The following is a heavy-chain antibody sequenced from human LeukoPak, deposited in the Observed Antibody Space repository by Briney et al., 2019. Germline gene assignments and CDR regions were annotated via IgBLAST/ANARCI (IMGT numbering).Heavy chain of an antibody. CDR3: ARDLPEHLGLYWYFDL. J-gene: IGHJ2*01. CDR2: IYYSGST. V-gene: IGHV4-39*07. CDR1: GGSISSSSYY. Sequence: SETLSLTCTVSGGSISSSSYYWGWIRQPPGKGLEWIGSIYYSGSTYYNPSLKSRVTISVDTSKNQFSLKLSSVTAADTAVYYCARDLPEHLGLYWYFDLWGRGTLVTVSS. D-gene: IGHD1-26*01.